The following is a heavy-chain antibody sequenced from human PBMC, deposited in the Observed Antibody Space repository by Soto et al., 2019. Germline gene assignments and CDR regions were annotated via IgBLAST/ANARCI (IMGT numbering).Heavy chain of an antibody. V-gene: IGHV1-18*04. J-gene: IGHJ4*02. CDR2: ISAYNGNT. Sequence: ALVKVSCKASGYTFTSYGISWVRQAPGQGLEWMGWISAYNGNTNYAQKLQGRVTMTTDTSTSTAYMELRSLRSDDTAVYYCANTREYYGSGLPDYWGQGTLVTVSS. CDR3: ANTREYYGSGLPDY. D-gene: IGHD3-10*01. CDR1: GYTFTSYG.